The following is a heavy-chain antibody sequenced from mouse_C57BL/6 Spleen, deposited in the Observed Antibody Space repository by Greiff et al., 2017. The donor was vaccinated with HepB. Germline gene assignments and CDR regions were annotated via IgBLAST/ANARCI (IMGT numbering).Heavy chain of an antibody. V-gene: IGHV1-26*01. D-gene: IGHD1-1*01. Sequence: EVQLQQSGPELVKPGASVKISCKASGYTFTDYYMNWVKQSHGKSLEWIGDINPNNGGTSYNQKFKGKATLTVDKSSSTAYMELRSLTSEDSAVYYCANYGSSLDYWVHGTFLSVSS. CDR3: ANYGSSLDY. J-gene: IGHJ2*02. CDR1: GYTFTDYY. CDR2: INPNNGGT.